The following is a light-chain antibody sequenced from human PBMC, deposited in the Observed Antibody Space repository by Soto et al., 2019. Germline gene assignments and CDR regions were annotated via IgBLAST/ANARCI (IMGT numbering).Light chain of an antibody. Sequence: QALLTQPASVSGSPGQSITIVCTATSSDVGAYNYVSWYQQHPGTAPKLIIYDVTIRPSGVSDRFSGSKSGNTASLSISGLQAEDEADYYCSSYTTSTSLIVFGTGTKV. V-gene: IGLV2-14*01. J-gene: IGLJ1*01. CDR1: SSDVGAYNY. CDR2: DVT. CDR3: SSYTTSTSLIV.